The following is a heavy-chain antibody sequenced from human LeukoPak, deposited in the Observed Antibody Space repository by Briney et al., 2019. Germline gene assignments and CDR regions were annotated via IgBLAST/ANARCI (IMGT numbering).Heavy chain of an antibody. V-gene: IGHV3-23*01. CDR2: IRGDSVRT. D-gene: IGHD2-15*01. Sequence: GGSLRLSCAASGFTFSNYAMTWVRQAPGRGLEWVSGIRGDSVRTYYADSVKGRFTISRDNSKNTLYLQMNSLRAEDTAVYYCAKCQLSTGHCYFEWGQGTQVTVSS. J-gene: IGHJ4*02. CDR1: GFTFSNYA. CDR3: AKCQLSTGHCYFE.